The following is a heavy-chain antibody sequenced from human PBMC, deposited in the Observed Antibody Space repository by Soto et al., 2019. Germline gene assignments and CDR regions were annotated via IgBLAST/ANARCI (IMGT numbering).Heavy chain of an antibody. Sequence: EVQKLESGGGLVQPGGSLRLSCAASGHTFSAYPMSWVRQAPGKGLEWVSSISGSGDRTYYADSVKGRFTISRDNSKNTLYLQMNSLRVEDTAVYFCPFGWGGGHEGYWGPGTLVTVSS. CDR2: ISGSGDRT. J-gene: IGHJ4*02. D-gene: IGHD5-12*01. V-gene: IGHV3-23*01. CDR3: PFGWGGGHEGY. CDR1: GHTFSAYP.